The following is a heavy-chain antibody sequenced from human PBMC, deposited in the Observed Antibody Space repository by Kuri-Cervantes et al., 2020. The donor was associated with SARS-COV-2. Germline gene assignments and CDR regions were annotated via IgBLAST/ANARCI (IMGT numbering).Heavy chain of an antibody. CDR2: IYYSGST. V-gene: IGHV4-39*01. J-gene: IGHJ4*02. D-gene: IGHD6-13*01. CDR1: GGSISSSSYY. CDR3: ARAGTAFDY. Sequence: SETLSLTCTVSGGSISSSSYYWGWIRQPPGKGLEWIGIIYYSGSTYYNPSLKSRVTISVDTSKNQFSLKLSSVTAADTAVYYCARAGTAFDYWGQGTLVTVSS.